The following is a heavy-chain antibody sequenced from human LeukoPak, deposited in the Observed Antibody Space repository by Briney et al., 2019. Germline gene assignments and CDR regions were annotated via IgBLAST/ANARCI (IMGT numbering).Heavy chain of an antibody. D-gene: IGHD7-27*01. CDR1: GGSVSDYY. V-gene: IGHV4-59*02. Sequence: SETLSLTCTVSGGSVSDYYWSWIRQSPGKGLGWIGYIYYTGSTSYNPSFRSRVTMSADTSKNQFSLKLSSVTAADTAVYYCASRKLGNDYWGQGTLVTVSS. J-gene: IGHJ4*02. CDR3: ASRKLGNDY. CDR2: IYYTGST.